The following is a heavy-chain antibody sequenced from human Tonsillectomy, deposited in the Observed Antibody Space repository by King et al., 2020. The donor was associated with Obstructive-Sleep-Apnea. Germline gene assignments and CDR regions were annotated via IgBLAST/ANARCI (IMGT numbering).Heavy chain of an antibody. J-gene: IGHJ5*01. Sequence: VQLVESGGGVVQPGGSLRLSCAASGFSFSSYGMHWVRQAPVKGLEWVAFIQYDGTDDYYGDSVKGRFTISRDNSKNTLYLHMNSLRAEATAVYYCVEDFIDSWGQGTLVTVSS. CDR2: IQYDGTDD. V-gene: IGHV3-30*02. CDR1: GFSFSSYG. CDR3: VEDFIDS.